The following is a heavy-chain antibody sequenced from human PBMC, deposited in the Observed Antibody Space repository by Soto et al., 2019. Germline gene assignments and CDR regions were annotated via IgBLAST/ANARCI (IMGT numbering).Heavy chain of an antibody. V-gene: IGHV3-7*01. CDR3: ARCVVDTAVVPDY. Sequence: PGGSLRLSCAASGFSFSSYWMTWVRQPPGKGLEWVASIKQDGSEKKYVGSLKGRFTISRDNAKNSLFLQMSSLSAEDTAVYFCARCVVDTAVVPDYWGPRSLDTVSS. CDR2: IKQDGSEK. CDR1: GFSFSSYW. J-gene: IGHJ4*02. D-gene: IGHD5-18*01.